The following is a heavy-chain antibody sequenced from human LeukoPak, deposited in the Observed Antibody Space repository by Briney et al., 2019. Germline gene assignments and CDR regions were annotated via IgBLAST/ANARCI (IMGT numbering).Heavy chain of an antibody. V-gene: IGHV1-2*02. Sequence: GASVKVSCKSSGYTFTGYYMHWVRQAPGQGLEWMGWINPNNGGTNYAQKFQGRFTMTRDTSISTVYMELSRLTSDDTALYFCARADHYDISTTYPFDYWGQGTLVTVSS. J-gene: IGHJ4*02. CDR1: GYTFTGYY. CDR3: ARADHYDISTTYPFDY. D-gene: IGHD3-9*01. CDR2: INPNNGGT.